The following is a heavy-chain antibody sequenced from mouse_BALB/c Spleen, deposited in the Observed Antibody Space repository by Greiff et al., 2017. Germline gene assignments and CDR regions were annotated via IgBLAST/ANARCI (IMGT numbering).Heavy chain of an antibody. Sequence: VQLQQSGPGLVKPSQTVSLTCTATGISITTGNYRWSWIRQFPGNKLEWIGYIYYSGTITYNPSLTSRTTITRDTSKNQFFLEMNSLTAEDTATYYCARDSNYYAMDYWGQGTSVTVSS. D-gene: IGHD2-5*01. V-gene: IGHV3-5*02. CDR2: IYYSGTI. CDR1: GISITTGNYR. CDR3: ARDSNYYAMDY. J-gene: IGHJ4*01.